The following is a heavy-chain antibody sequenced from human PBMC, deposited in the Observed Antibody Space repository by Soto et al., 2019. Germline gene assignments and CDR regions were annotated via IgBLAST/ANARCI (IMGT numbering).Heavy chain of an antibody. J-gene: IGHJ4*02. Sequence: APVNVSCKASVYTFTSYGISWVRQAPGQWLELMGWISSHNGDTNXAQKVQGRVXMTTDASASTSXMELRXLRSDDTAVYYCARDPEMFDYWRQGTLVTVSS. CDR2: ISSHNGDT. CDR1: VYTFTSYG. V-gene: IGHV1-18*01. CDR3: ARDPEMFDY.